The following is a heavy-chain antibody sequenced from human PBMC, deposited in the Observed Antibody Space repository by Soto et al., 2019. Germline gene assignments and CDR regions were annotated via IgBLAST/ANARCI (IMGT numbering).Heavy chain of an antibody. D-gene: IGHD4-17*01. CDR1: GGSISTYY. V-gene: IGHV4-59*01. CDR2: IYYNGDT. Sequence: TLSLTCSVSGGSISTYYWSWIRQPPGKGLEWIGYIYYNGDTNYSPSLKSRVTISVDTSKNQFSLKLRSVTAADTAVYYCARGDYEVSEFDYWGQGTLVTVSS. J-gene: IGHJ4*02. CDR3: ARGDYEVSEFDY.